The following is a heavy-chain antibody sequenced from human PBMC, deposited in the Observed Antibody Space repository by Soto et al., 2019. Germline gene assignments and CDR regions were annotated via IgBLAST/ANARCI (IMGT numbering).Heavy chain of an antibody. CDR1: GFTFSSYA. Sequence: EVQLLESGGGLVQPGGSLRLSCAASGFTFSSYAMSWVRQAPGKGLEWVSAISGSGGSTYYADSVKGRFTISRDNSKNTLYLQMNSLRAEDTAVYYCAKIVRQKAEEQWLKKQSSLYYYYGVDVWGQGTTVTVSS. J-gene: IGHJ6*02. CDR2: ISGSGGST. V-gene: IGHV3-23*01. CDR3: AKIVRQKAEEQWLKKQSSLYYYYGVDV. D-gene: IGHD6-19*01.